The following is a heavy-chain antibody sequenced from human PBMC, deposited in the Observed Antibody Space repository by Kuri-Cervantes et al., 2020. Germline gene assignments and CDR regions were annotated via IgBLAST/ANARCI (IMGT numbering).Heavy chain of an antibody. D-gene: IGHD3-22*01. CDR3: ARVIGYYDSSGYLDAFDI. Sequence: ASVKVSCKASGGTFSSYDINWVRQATGQGLEWMGWMNPNSGNTGYAQKFQGRVTMTRNTSISTAYMELSRLTSDDTAVYYCARVIGYYDSSGYLDAFDIWGQGTMVTVSS. CDR1: GGTFSSYD. J-gene: IGHJ3*02. V-gene: IGHV1-8*02. CDR2: MNPNSGNT.